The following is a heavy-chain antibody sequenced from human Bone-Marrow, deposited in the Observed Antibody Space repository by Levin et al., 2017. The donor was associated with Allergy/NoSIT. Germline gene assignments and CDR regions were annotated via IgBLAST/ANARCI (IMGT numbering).Heavy chain of an antibody. V-gene: IGHV4-34*01. CDR2: INHSGST. CDR3: ARELVYCSGGSCYGGWFDY. J-gene: IGHJ4*02. Sequence: SQTLSLTCAVYGGSFSGYYWSWIRQPPGKGLEWIGEINHSGSTIYNPSLKSRVTISVDTSKNQFSLKLNSVTAADTAVYYCARELVYCSGGSCYGGWFDYWGQGTLVTVSS. CDR1: GGSFSGYY. D-gene: IGHD2-15*01.